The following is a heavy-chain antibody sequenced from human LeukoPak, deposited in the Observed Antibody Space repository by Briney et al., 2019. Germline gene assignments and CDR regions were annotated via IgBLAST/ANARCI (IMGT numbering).Heavy chain of an antibody. CDR3: AKDWARGDSYYVDY. D-gene: IGHD2-21*02. V-gene: IGHV3-30*18. Sequence: GRSLRLSCVASGFTFSGSGMHWVRQAPGKGLECVALISYDGINKYYADSVRGRFTISRDNSRNTLYLQMDSLGTDDTAMYYCAKDWARGDSYYVDYWGQGTQVTVSS. CDR1: GFTFSGSG. CDR2: ISYDGINK. J-gene: IGHJ4*02.